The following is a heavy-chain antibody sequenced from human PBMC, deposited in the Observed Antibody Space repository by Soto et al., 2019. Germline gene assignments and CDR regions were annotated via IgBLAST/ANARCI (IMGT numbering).Heavy chain of an antibody. D-gene: IGHD2-21*01. Sequence: GASVKVSCKASGYTFTNKDINWLRQSAGQGLEWMGWMNPYSGNTGYARNFHGRVTMTRDNSITTAYMELSSLRSEDTAVYYCVRAPLDYYSADYFDNWGQGTLVTVSS. V-gene: IGHV1-8*01. CDR3: VRAPLDYYSADYFDN. CDR1: GYTFTNKD. CDR2: MNPYSGNT. J-gene: IGHJ4*02.